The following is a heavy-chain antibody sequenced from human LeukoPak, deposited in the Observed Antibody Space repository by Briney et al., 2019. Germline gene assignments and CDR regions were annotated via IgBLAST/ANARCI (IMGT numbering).Heavy chain of an antibody. CDR2: INHSGST. D-gene: IGHD6-19*01. V-gene: IGHV4-39*07. J-gene: IGHJ6*03. CDR3: ARDKEDSSGWPRYYYYYYMDV. Sequence: PSETLSLTCTVSGGSISSSPYYWSWIRQPPGKGLEWIGEINHSGSTNYNPSLKSRVTISVDTSKNQFSLKLSSVTAADTAVYYCARDKEDSSGWPRYYYYYYMDVWGKGTTVTISS. CDR1: GGSISSSPYY.